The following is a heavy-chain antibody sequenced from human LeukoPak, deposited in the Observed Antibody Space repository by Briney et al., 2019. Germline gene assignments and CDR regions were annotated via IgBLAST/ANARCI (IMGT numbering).Heavy chain of an antibody. CDR3: AADGPSYGNYYYYYYGMDV. D-gene: IGHD5-18*01. CDR1: GFTFTSSA. J-gene: IGHJ6*02. Sequence: ASVKVSCKASGFTFTSSAVQWVRQARGQRLEWIGWIVVGSGNTNYAQKFQERVTITRDMSTSTAYMELSSLRSEDTAVYYCAADGPSYGNYYYYYYGMDVWGQGTTVTVSS. V-gene: IGHV1-58*01. CDR2: IVVGSGNT.